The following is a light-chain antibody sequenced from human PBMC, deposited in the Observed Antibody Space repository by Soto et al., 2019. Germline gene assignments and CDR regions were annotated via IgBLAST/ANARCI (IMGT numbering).Light chain of an antibody. V-gene: IGKV3-11*01. CDR3: QQRSNWPPIT. CDR1: QSVSSY. J-gene: IGKJ5*01. CDR2: DAS. Sequence: EIVLTXSPATLSLSPGERATLSCRASQSVSSYLAWYQQKPGQAPRLLIYDASNRATGIPARFSGSGSGTDFTLTISSLEPEDFAVYYCQQRSNWPPITFGQGTRLEIK.